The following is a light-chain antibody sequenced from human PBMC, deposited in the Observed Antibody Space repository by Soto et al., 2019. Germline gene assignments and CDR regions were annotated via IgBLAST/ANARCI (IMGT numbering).Light chain of an antibody. Sequence: QSALTQPASVSGSPGQSITISCIGTSSDVGGYKYVSWYQQHPGKAPKLIIYEVNNRPLGVSGRFSGSKSGNTASLITSGLQDEDEDYYCCYSYTTCSTYVFGTGTKVTVL. J-gene: IGLJ1*01. V-gene: IGLV2-14*01. CDR3: YSYTTCSTYV. CDR2: EVN. CDR1: SSDVGGYKY.